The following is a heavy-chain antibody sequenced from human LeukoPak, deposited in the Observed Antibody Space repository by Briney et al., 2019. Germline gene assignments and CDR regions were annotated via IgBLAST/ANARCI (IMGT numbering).Heavy chain of an antibody. Sequence: PGGSLRLSCAASGSTFSSYGMHWVRQAPGKGLEWVAVIWYDGSNKYYADSVKGRFTISRDNSKNTLYLQMDSLRAEDTAVYYCARGGPTYGDYGIPILNYYYGMDVWGQGTTVTVSS. CDR3: ARGGPTYGDYGIPILNYYYGMDV. CDR2: IWYDGSNK. D-gene: IGHD4-17*01. V-gene: IGHV3-33*01. CDR1: GSTFSSYG. J-gene: IGHJ6*02.